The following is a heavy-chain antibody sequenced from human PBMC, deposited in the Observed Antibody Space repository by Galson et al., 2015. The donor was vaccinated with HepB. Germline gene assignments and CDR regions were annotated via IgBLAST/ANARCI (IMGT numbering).Heavy chain of an antibody. D-gene: IGHD5-12*01. CDR2: IYYSGST. CDR3: ARAYASGYAFYYFDY. Sequence: ETLSLTCTVSGGSISSYYWSWIRQPPGKGLEWIGYIYYSGSTNYNPSLKSRVTISVDTSKNQFSLKLSSVTAADTAVYYCARAYASGYAFYYFDYWGQGTLVTVSS. CDR1: GGSISSYY. J-gene: IGHJ4*02. V-gene: IGHV4-59*08.